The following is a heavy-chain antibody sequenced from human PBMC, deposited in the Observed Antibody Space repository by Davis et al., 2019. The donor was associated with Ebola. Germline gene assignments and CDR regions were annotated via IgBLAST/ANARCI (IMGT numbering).Heavy chain of an antibody. Sequence: GGSLRLSCAASGFTFSSYGMHWVRQAPGKGLEWVAVIWYDGSNKYYADSVKGRFTISRDNSKNTLYLQMNSLRAEDTAVYYCARDRPLDFFFGDYYGMDVWGQGTTVTVSS. CDR1: GFTFSSYG. D-gene: IGHD3-16*01. CDR2: IWYDGSNK. J-gene: IGHJ6*02. V-gene: IGHV3-33*01. CDR3: ARDRPLDFFFGDYYGMDV.